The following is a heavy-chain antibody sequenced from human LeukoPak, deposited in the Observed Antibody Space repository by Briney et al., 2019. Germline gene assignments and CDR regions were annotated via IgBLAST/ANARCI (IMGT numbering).Heavy chain of an antibody. CDR3: ARVWELSFDH. CDR2: TYSGGSA. J-gene: IGHJ4*02. D-gene: IGHD1-26*01. CDR1: GFTVSSDH. V-gene: IGHV3-53*01. Sequence: GGSLRLSCAASGFTVSSDHMSWVRQAPGKGLEWVSVTYSGGSAYYADSVKGRFTISRDNANNMVYPQMNSLRGEDTAVYYCARVWELSFDHWGQGILVTVSS.